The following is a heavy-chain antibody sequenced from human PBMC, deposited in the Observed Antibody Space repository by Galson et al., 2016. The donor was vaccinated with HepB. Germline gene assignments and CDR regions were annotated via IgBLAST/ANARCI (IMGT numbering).Heavy chain of an antibody. CDR1: GFSLSENW. CDR3: AKDARGAGYYYYGMDV. CDR2: IRQNGNEK. D-gene: IGHD3-10*01. J-gene: IGHJ6*02. V-gene: IGHV3-7*03. Sequence: SLRLSCAASGFSLSENWMSWVRQAPGKGLEWVANIRQNGNEKYYVDSVKGRFTISRDNARNSLYLQMNSLRAEDTALYYCAKDARGAGYYYYGMDVWGQGTTVTVSS.